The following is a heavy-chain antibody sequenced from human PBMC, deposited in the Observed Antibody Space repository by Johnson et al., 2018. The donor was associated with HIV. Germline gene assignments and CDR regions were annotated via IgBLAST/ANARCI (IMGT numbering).Heavy chain of an antibody. V-gene: IGHV3-30*03. Sequence: QVQLVESGGGVVQPGKSLTLSCVVSGLSFSNFGIHWVRQAPGKGPEWVAVISYDGSNKYYADSVKGRFTISRDNSKNTLYLQMNSLRAEDTAVYYCASGVYSSSWSWDVAFDICGQGTMVTVSS. J-gene: IGHJ3*02. CDR3: ASGVYSSSWSWDVAFDI. CDR1: GLSFSNFG. CDR2: ISYDGSNK. D-gene: IGHD6-13*01.